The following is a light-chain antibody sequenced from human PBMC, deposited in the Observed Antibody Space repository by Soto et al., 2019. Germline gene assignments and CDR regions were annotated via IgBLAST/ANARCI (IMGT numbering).Light chain of an antibody. V-gene: IGKV1-5*03. CDR1: QVIKNF. CDR3: QHYNSYSEA. J-gene: IGKJ1*01. Sequence: IQLTHLPSFRSASVGDRVTITCRASQVIKNFLAWYQQKPGKAPKLLIYKASTLKSGVPSRFSGSGSGTEFTLTISSLQPDDFATYYCQHYNSYSEAFGQGTKVDI. CDR2: KAS.